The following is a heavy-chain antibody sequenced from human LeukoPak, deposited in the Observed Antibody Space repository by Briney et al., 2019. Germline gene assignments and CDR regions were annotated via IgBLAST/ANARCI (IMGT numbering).Heavy chain of an antibody. J-gene: IGHJ3*02. CDR1: GGSISSGDYY. CDR2: ICYSGST. D-gene: IGHD3-22*01. V-gene: IGHV4-30-4*08. Sequence: PSETLSLTCTVSGGSISSGDYYWSWIRQPPGKGLEWIGYICYSGSTSYNPSLKSRVTILVDTSKNQFSLKLSSVTAADTAVYYCARRRWDEAVDYYDSNGYDDDAFDIWGQGTMVTVSS. CDR3: ARRRWDEAVDYYDSNGYDDDAFDI.